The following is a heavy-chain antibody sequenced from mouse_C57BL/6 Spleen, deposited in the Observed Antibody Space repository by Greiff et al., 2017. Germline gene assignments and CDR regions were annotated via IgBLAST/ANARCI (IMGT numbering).Heavy chain of an antibody. Sequence: QVQLQQPGAELVMPGASVKLSCKASGYTFTSYWMHWVKQRPGQGLEWIGEIDPSDSYTNYNQKFKGKSTLTVDKSSSTAYMQLSSLTSEDSAVYYCATNYYGRSYGFCYWGQGTLVTVSA. V-gene: IGHV1-69*01. D-gene: IGHD1-1*01. CDR3: ATNYYGRSYGFCY. J-gene: IGHJ3*01. CDR2: IDPSDSYT. CDR1: GYTFTSYW.